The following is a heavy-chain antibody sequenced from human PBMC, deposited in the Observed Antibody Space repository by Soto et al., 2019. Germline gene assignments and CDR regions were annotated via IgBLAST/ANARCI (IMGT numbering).Heavy chain of an antibody. CDR2: INAGNGNT. CDR1: GYTFTSYA. V-gene: IGHV1-3*01. J-gene: IGHJ5*02. D-gene: IGHD2-21*02. CDR3: ARMVGDWDHDWFDP. Sequence: AASVKVSCNTAGYTFTSYAIHWGRQAPGQRLEWMGWINAGNGNTKYSQKFQGRVTITRDTSASTAYMELSSLRSEDTAVYYCARMVGDWDHDWFDPWGQGTLVTVS.